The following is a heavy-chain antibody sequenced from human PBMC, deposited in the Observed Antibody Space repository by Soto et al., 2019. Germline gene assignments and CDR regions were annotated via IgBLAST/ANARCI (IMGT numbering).Heavy chain of an antibody. CDR1: GFTFINYV. CDR2: ISGGGDRT. V-gene: IGHV3-23*01. Sequence: EVQLLESGVGLVQPGGSLRLSCVGAGFTFINYVMNWVRQTPGKGLEWVSGISGGGDRTFDADSVKGRFTISRDNSKNTVNLQMNSLRADDTAVYYCARKVLGSTSRPDWWYFDLWGRGTLVTVSS. J-gene: IGHJ2*01. CDR3: ARKVLGSTSRPDWWYFDL. D-gene: IGHD2-2*01.